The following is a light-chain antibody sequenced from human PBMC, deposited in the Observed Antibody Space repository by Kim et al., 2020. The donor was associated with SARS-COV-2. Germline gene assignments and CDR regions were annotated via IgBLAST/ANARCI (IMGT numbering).Light chain of an antibody. CDR3: QKYGSAPQT. J-gene: IGKJ1*01. CDR2: RAT. CDR1: QSVSSSY. Sequence: EIVLTQSPGTLSLSPGERGTLSCRASQSVSSSYLAWYQQRPGQAPRLLIHRATIRATGIPDRFSGSGSGTDFTLTISRLEPEDFAVYFCQKYGSAPQTFGQGTKVDIK. V-gene: IGKV3-20*01.